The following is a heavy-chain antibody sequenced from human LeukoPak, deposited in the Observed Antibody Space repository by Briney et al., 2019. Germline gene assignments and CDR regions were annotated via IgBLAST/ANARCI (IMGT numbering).Heavy chain of an antibody. D-gene: IGHD3-22*01. CDR1: GYSISSSNY. CDR2: IYYSGSI. CDR3: ARGSDSSDRAFDY. Sequence: SETLSLTCAVSGYSISSSNYWAWIRQPPGKGLEWIGHIYYSGSIYYNPSLKSRVTMSVDTSKNQFSLKLSSVTAVDTAVYYCARGSDSSDRAFDYWGQGTLVTVSS. J-gene: IGHJ4*02. V-gene: IGHV4-28*05.